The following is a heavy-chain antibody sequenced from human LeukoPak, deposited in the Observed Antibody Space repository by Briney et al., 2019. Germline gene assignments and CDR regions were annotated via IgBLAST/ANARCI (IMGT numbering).Heavy chain of an antibody. J-gene: IGHJ4*02. CDR3: ARGLRRSYYLDDY. V-gene: IGHV1-8*01. D-gene: IGHD1-26*01. CDR1: GYTFTSYD. CDR2: MNPNSGYT. Sequence: ASVKVSCKASGYTFTSYDINWVRQATGQGLEWMGWMNPNSGYTGYAQRFQGRVTMTRNTSISTAYMELSSLRSEDTAVYYCARGLRRSYYLDDYWGQGTLVAVSS.